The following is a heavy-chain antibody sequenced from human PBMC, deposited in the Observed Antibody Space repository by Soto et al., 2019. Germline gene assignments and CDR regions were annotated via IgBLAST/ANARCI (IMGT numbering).Heavy chain of an antibody. CDR3: ALVGSGYCISTGCYGGGWFDP. CDR1: GGSISSGDYY. Sequence: SETLSLTCTVSGGSISSGDYYWSWIRQPPGKGLEWIGYIYYSGSTYYNTSLKSRVTISVDTSKNQFSLKLSSVTAADTAVYYCALVGSGYCISTGCYGGGWFDPWGQGTLVTISS. V-gene: IGHV4-30-4*01. D-gene: IGHD2-2*01. J-gene: IGHJ5*02. CDR2: IYYSGST.